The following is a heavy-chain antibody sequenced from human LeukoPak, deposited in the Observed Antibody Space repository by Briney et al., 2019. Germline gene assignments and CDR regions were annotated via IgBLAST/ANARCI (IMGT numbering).Heavy chain of an antibody. J-gene: IGHJ4*02. CDR1: GFTFSSYG. CDR3: ARDPEVVVVAGTLGGGFDY. V-gene: IGHV3-33*01. Sequence: PGRSLRLSCTASGFTFSSYGMHWVRQAPGKGLEWVADIWYDGSNKYYPDSVKGRLTISRDNSKNTLYLQRNSLRAEDKAVYYCARDPEVVVVAGTLGGGFDYWGRGTLVTVSS. CDR2: IWYDGSNK. D-gene: IGHD2-15*01.